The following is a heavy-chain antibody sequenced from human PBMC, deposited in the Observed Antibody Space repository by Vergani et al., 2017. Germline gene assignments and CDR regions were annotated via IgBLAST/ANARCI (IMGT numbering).Heavy chain of an antibody. V-gene: IGHV3-21*01. CDR3: ARDQWATVVTTPRYGMDV. D-gene: IGHD4-23*01. Sequence: EVQLVESGGGLVKPGGSMRLSCAASGFTFSSYSMNWVRQAPGKGLEWVSSISSSSSYIYYADSVKGRFTISRDNAKNSLYLQMNSLRAEDSAVYYCARDQWATVVTTPRYGMDVWGQGTTVTVSS. CDR1: GFTFSSYS. CDR2: ISSSSSYI. J-gene: IGHJ6*02.